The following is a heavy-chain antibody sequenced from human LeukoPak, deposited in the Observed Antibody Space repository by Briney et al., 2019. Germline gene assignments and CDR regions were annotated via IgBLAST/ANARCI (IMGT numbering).Heavy chain of an antibody. Sequence: GGSLRLSCAASGFTVSNEYMNWVRQAPGKGLEWVSIIYRAGNTYYADSVKGRFTISRDNSKNTLYLQMNSLRAEDTAVYYCARGGYSSGWLVDYWGQGTLVTVSS. V-gene: IGHV3-66*01. CDR2: IYRAGNT. CDR1: GFTVSNEY. D-gene: IGHD6-19*01. CDR3: ARGGYSSGWLVDY. J-gene: IGHJ4*02.